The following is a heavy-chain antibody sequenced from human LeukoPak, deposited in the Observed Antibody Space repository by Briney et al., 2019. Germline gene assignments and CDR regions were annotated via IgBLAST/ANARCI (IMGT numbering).Heavy chain of an antibody. CDR3: TRHHYYDSSGYYSEYFQH. J-gene: IGHJ1*01. D-gene: IGHD3-22*01. V-gene: IGHV3-73*01. CDR1: GFTFSGSA. Sequence: QPGGSLRLSCAASGFTFSGSAMHWVRQASGKGLEWVGRIRSKANSCATAYAASVKGRLTISRDDSKNTAYLQMNSLKTEDTAVYYCTRHHYYDSSGYYSEYFQHWGQGTLVTVSS. CDR2: IRSKANSCAT.